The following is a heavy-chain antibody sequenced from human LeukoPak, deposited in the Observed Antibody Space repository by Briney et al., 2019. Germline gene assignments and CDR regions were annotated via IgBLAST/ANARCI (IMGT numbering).Heavy chain of an antibody. CDR1: GFTFSSYG. Sequence: PGGSLRLSCAASGFTFSSYGMHWVRQAPGKGLEWVAFIRYDGSNKYYVDSVKGRFTISRDNSKNTLYLQMNSLRAEDTAVYYCAKDLYEDYYMDVWGKGTTVTVSS. CDR3: AKDLYEDYYMDV. CDR2: IRYDGSNK. J-gene: IGHJ6*03. V-gene: IGHV3-30*02. D-gene: IGHD3-16*01.